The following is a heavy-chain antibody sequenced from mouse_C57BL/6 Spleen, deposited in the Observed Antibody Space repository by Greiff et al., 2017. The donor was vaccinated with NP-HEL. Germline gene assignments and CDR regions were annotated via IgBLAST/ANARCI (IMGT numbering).Heavy chain of an antibody. CDR1: GFTFSDYG. V-gene: IGHV5-17*01. CDR3: ARQGVMDSSGSAWFAY. Sequence: DVQLVESGGGLVKPGGSLKLSCAASGFTFSDYGMHWVRQAPEKGLEWVAYISSGSSTIYYADTVKGRFTISRDNAKNTLFLQMTSLRSEDTAMYYCARQGVMDSSGSAWFAYWGQGTLVTVSA. D-gene: IGHD3-2*02. CDR2: ISSGSSTI. J-gene: IGHJ3*01.